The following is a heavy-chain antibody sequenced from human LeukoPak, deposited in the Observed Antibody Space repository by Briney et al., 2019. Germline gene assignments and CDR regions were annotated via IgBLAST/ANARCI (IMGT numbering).Heavy chain of an antibody. CDR3: ARERVTTTSFDY. CDR1: GFSVSKSV. J-gene: IGHJ4*02. Sequence: GTSLRLSCAASGFSVSKSVMYWLRQAPGMGLDWVAATSYEGNGTFYAGSVKGRFTMSRDNAKNSLYLQMNNLRVEDTAVYYCARERVTTTSFDYWGQGVLVTASS. V-gene: IGHV3-30*03. CDR2: TSYEGNGT. D-gene: IGHD2/OR15-2a*01.